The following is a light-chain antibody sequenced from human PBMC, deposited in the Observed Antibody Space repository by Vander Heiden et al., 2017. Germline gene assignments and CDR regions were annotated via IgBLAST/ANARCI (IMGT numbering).Light chain of an antibody. CDR3: SSYTSSSPYV. J-gene: IGLJ1*01. Sequence: QSALTQPASVSGSPGQSITISCTGTSSDVGGYNYVSWYQQHPGKSPKLMIYDVSKRPSGGSNRFSGSKSGNTASLTISGLQAEDEADYYCSSYTSSSPYVFGTGTKVTVL. V-gene: IGLV2-14*03. CDR1: SSDVGGYNY. CDR2: DVS.